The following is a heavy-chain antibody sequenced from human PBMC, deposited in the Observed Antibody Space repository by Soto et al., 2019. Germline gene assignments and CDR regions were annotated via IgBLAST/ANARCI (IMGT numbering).Heavy chain of an antibody. V-gene: IGHV4-34*01. J-gene: IGHJ3*02. D-gene: IGHD3-22*01. Sequence: SETLSLTCAVYGGSFSGYYWSWIRQPPGKGLEWIGEINHSGSTNYNPSLKSRVTISVDTSKNQFSLKLSSVTAADTAVYYFARGRMGYYDSSGYYHDDAFDIWGQGTMVTVSS. CDR3: ARGRMGYYDSSGYYHDDAFDI. CDR2: INHSGST. CDR1: GGSFSGYY.